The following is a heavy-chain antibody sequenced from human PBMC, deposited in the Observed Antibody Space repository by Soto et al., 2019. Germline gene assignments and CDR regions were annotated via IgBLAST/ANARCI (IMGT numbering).Heavy chain of an antibody. CDR2: IYYSGST. J-gene: IGHJ5*02. D-gene: IGHD3-10*01. V-gene: IGHV4-31*03. Sequence: SETLSLTCTVSGGSISSGGYYWSWIRQHPGKGLEWIGYIYYSGSTYYNPSLKSRVTISVDTSKNQFSLKLSSVTAADTAVYYCARDITYYYGSGNLGWFDPWGQGTLVTVSS. CDR1: GGSISSGGYY. CDR3: ARDITYYYGSGNLGWFDP.